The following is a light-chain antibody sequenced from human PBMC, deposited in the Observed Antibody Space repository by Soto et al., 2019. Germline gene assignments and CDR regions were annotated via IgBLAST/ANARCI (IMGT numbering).Light chain of an antibody. CDR3: QQYNNWPRT. CDR1: QNVGSN. Sequence: EIVLTQSPGTLSLSPGERATLPCRASQNVGSNLAWFQHKPGQAPRLLIYAASTRATGLPARFSGSVSGSDFTLTISNLQSEDFAIYYCQQYNNWPRTFGQGTKVDIK. J-gene: IGKJ1*01. V-gene: IGKV3-15*01. CDR2: AAS.